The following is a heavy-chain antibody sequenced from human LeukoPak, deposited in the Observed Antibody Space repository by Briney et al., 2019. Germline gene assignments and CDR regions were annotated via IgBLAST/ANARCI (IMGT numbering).Heavy chain of an antibody. V-gene: IGHV3-23*01. D-gene: IGHD6-13*01. J-gene: IGHJ4*02. CDR2: ISTSGANT. CDR3: AKEEARSWTLGVDY. CDR1: GFTFNSYA. Sequence: GGSPRLSCADSGFTFNSYAMSWVRQAPGKRLDWVSSISTSGANTYYADSVKGRFAISRDNSKNTLYLQMNNLRAEDTAVYYCAKEEARSWTLGVDYWGQGTPVTVSS.